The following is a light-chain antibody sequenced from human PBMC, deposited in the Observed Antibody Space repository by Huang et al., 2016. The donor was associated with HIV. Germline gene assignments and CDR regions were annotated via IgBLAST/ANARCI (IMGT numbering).Light chain of an antibody. CDR3: QQSYSTPIT. CDR2: AAS. V-gene: IGKV1-39*01. Sequence: DIQMTQSPSSLSASVGDRVTITCRASQSISSYLNWYQQNPGKAPKLLIYAASSLQSGVPSRFSGSGSGTDFTLTISSLQPEDFATYYCQQSYSTPITFGQGTRLEMK. J-gene: IGKJ5*01. CDR1: QSISSY.